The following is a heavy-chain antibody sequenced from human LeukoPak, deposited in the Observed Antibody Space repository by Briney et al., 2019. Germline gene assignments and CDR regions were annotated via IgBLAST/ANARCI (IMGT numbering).Heavy chain of an antibody. CDR1: GGTFSSYT. Sequence: SVKVSCKASGGTFSSYTISWVRQAPGQGLEWMGRIIPILGIANYAQKFQGRVTITADKSTSTAYMELSSLRSEDTAVYYCASSSDCSSTSCYRNWGQGTLVTVSS. CDR2: IIPILGIA. V-gene: IGHV1-69*02. CDR3: ASSSDCSSTSCYRN. J-gene: IGHJ4*02. D-gene: IGHD2-2*02.